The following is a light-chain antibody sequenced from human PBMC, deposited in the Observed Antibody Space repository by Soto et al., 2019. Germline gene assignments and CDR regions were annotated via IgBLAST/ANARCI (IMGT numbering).Light chain of an antibody. V-gene: IGLV1-44*01. J-gene: IGLJ1*01. CDR2: RSD. CDR3: AAWEEALNGHA. CDR1: SSNIGSST. Sequence: QSVLTQPPSASGTPGQRVTISCSGRSSNIGSSTVHWFQQLPGTAPKLLIHRSDQRPSGVPDRFSGSKSGTSASLAISGLQSEDEADYYCAAWEEALNGHALGTGTRSPS.